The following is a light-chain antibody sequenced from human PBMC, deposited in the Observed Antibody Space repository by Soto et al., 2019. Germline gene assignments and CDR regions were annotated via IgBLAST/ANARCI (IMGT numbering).Light chain of an antibody. J-gene: IGKJ5*01. CDR1: QSVSSY. CDR3: QQYGSPPIT. Sequence: EIVLAQSPATLSLSPGERATLSCRASQSVSSYLAWYQQKPGQAPRLLIYDASNRGTGIPARFSGSGSGTDFTLTISRLEPEDFAVYYCQQYGSPPITFGQGTRLEIK. CDR2: DAS. V-gene: IGKV3-11*01.